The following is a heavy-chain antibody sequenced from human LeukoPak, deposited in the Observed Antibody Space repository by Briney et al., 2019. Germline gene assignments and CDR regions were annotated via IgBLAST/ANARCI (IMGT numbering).Heavy chain of an antibody. D-gene: IGHD2-15*01. CDR3: ARHGGVGGPFGY. CDR1: GGSLSSYC. CDR2: IYYSGST. Sequence: SETLSLTCTVSGGSLSSYCWSWMRQPPGKGLEGIGYIYYSGSTNYNPSLKSRVTISVDTSKNQFSLKLSSVTAADTAVYYCARHGGVGGPFGYWGQGTLVTVSS. V-gene: IGHV4-59*08. J-gene: IGHJ4*02.